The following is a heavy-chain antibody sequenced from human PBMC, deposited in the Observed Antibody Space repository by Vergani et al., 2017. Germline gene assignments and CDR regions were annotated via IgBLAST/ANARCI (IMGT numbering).Heavy chain of an antibody. J-gene: IGHJ5*02. CDR1: GGSFSGYY. CDR3: ARGGRRFVEWLLSNWFDP. V-gene: IGHV4-34*01. Sequence: QVQLQQWGAGLLKPSETLSLTCAVYGGSFSGYYWSWIRQPPGKGLEWIGEINHSGSTNYNPSLKSRVTISVDTSKNQFSLRLSAVTAAYTAVYYCARGGRRFVEWLLSNWFDPWGQGTLVTVSS. CDR2: INHSGST. D-gene: IGHD3-3*01.